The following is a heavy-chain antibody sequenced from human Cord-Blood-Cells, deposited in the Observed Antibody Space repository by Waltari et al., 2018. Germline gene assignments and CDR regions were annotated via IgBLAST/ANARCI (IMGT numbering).Heavy chain of an antibody. CDR2: INHSGST. CDR1: GGSSCGYY. V-gene: IGHV4-34*01. J-gene: IGHJ4*02. Sequence: QVPLQQWGAGQLRSPVTLSLTCAACGGSSCGYYRSWIRQPPGKGLEWIGEINHSGSTNYNPSLKSRVTISVDTSKNQFSLKRSSVTAADTAVYYCARNQYWGQGTLVTVSS. CDR3: ARNQY.